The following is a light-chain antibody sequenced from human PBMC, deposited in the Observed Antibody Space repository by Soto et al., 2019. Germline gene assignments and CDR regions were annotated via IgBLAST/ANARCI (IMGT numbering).Light chain of an antibody. CDR1: SSDVGDYKY. CDR2: EVT. V-gene: IGLV2-14*03. Sequence: QSVLTQPASVSGSPGQSITISCTATSSDVGDYKYVSWYQQHPGKAPKLMISEVTNRPSGVSNRFSGSKSGNTASLTISGLQAEDEANYYCSSYTTSTTWVFGGGTKLTVL. CDR3: SSYTTSTTWV. J-gene: IGLJ3*02.